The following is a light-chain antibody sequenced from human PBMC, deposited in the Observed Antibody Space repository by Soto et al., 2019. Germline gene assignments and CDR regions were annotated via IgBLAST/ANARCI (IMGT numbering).Light chain of an antibody. V-gene: IGLV1-51*01. Sequence: QSVLTQPPSVSAAPGRKVTISCSGTNSNIGTNYVSWYQHLPGTAPKLLIYDNDNRPSGIPDRFSGSKSGTSATLGITGLQTGDEADYYCGTWDSSLSAVVFGGGTKLTVL. CDR3: GTWDSSLSAVV. J-gene: IGLJ2*01. CDR1: NSNIGTNY. CDR2: DND.